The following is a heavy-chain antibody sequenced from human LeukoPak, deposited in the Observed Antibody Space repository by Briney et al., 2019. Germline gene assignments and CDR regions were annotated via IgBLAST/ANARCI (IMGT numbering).Heavy chain of an antibody. CDR1: GDSISSYY. CDR2: IYYSGST. V-gene: IGHV4-59*01. D-gene: IGHD3-22*01. J-gene: IGHJ6*03. CDR3: ARGYYDSSGYYYYYYMDV. Sequence: PSETLSLTCTVSGDSISSYYWSWIRQPPGKGLEWIGYIYYSGSTNYNPSLKSRVTISVDTSKNQFSLKLSSVTAADTAVYYCARGYYDSSGYYYYYYMDVWGKGTTVTVSS.